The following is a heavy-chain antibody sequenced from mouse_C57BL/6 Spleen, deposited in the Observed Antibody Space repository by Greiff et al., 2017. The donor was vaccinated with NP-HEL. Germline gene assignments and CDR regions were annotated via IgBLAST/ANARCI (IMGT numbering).Heavy chain of an antibody. CDR2: IYPGDGDT. D-gene: IGHD1-1*01. V-gene: IGHV1-80*01. CDR3: ARGVYYYGSSYGDAMDY. CDR1: GYAFSSYW. Sequence: VKLQESGAELVKPGASVKISCKASGYAFSSYWMNWVKQRPGKGLEWIGQIYPGDGDTNYNGKFKGKATLTADKSSSTAYMQLSSLTSEDSAVYFCARGVYYYGSSYGDAMDYWGQGTSVTVSS. J-gene: IGHJ4*01.